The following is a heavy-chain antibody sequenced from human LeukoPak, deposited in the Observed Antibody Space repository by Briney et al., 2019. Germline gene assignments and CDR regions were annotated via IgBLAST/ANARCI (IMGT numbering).Heavy chain of an antibody. CDR2: ISGSGGST. CDR1: GFTFSSYG. D-gene: IGHD6-13*01. J-gene: IGHJ4*02. V-gene: IGHV3-23*01. Sequence: GGSLRLSCAASGFTFSSYGMIWVRQAPGKGLEWVSAISGSGGSTYYADSVKGRFTISRDNSKNTLYLQMKRLRSEDTAVYYCAKYEPPSSSWDYWGQGTLVTVSS. CDR3: AKYEPPSSSWDY.